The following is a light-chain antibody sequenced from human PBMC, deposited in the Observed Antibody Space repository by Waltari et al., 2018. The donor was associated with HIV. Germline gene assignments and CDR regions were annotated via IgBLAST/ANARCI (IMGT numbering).Light chain of an antibody. V-gene: IGLV1-40*01. J-gene: IGLJ3*02. CDR2: GNS. Sequence: QSVLPQPPSVSGAPGHRVTISCTGSRSNIGPGYDVHSYQQIPGTAPKLLIYGNSHRPSGVPDRFSGSKSGTSASLAITGLQAEDEADYYCQSYDSSLSVWVFGGGTKLTVL. CDR3: QSYDSSLSVWV. CDR1: RSNIGPGYD.